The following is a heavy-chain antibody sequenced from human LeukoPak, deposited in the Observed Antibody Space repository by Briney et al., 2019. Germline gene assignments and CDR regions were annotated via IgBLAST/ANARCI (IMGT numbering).Heavy chain of an antibody. Sequence: PGGSLRLSCAASGFTFSTYEMNWVRQAPGKGLEWVSYTSSSGNTIYYADSVKGRFTISRDNAKNPLYLQMNSLRAEDTAVYYCARDRNDYVWGSFRPMDYWGQGTLVTVSS. V-gene: IGHV3-48*03. J-gene: IGHJ4*02. CDR3: ARDRNDYVWGSFRPMDY. CDR2: TSSSGNTI. CDR1: GFTFSTYE. D-gene: IGHD3-16*02.